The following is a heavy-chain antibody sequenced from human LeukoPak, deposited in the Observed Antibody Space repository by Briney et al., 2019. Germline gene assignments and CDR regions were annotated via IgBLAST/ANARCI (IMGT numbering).Heavy chain of an antibody. Sequence: SVKVSCKASGYTFTSYGISWVRQAPGQGLEWMGWISAYNGNTNYARKLQGRVTMTTDTSTSTAYMELRSLRSDDTAVYYCARDREGSGWYVYWYFDLWGRGTLVTVSS. CDR3: ARDREGSGWYVYWYFDL. CDR1: GYTFTSYG. CDR2: ISAYNGNT. V-gene: IGHV1-18*01. J-gene: IGHJ2*01. D-gene: IGHD6-19*01.